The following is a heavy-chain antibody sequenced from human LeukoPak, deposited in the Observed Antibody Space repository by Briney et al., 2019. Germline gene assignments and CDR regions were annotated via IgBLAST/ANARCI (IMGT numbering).Heavy chain of an antibody. Sequence: GASVKVSCKASGYTFTSYDINWVRQATGQGLEWMGWMSPNSGNTGYAQRFQGRVTITRNTSISTAYMGLSSLRSEDTAVYYCARIPPGGSSPPDYWGQGTLVTVSS. CDR1: GYTFTSYD. CDR3: ARIPPGGSSPPDY. J-gene: IGHJ4*02. CDR2: MSPNSGNT. V-gene: IGHV1-8*03. D-gene: IGHD2-2*01.